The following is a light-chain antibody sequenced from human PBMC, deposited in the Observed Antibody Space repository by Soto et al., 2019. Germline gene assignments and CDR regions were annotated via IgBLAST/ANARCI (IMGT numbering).Light chain of an antibody. J-gene: IGKJ4*01. Sequence: DIVMTQSPLSLPVTPGEPASISCRSSQSLLHSNGYNYLDWYLQKPGQSPQLLIYLGSNRASGVPERLSGSGSGTDFTLKISRVEAEDVGVYYCMQALQTPTFGGGTKVEIK. CDR2: LGS. CDR3: MQALQTPT. CDR1: QSLLHSNGYNY. V-gene: IGKV2-28*01.